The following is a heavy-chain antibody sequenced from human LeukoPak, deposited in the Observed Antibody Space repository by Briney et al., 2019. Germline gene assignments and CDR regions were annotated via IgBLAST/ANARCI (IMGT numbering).Heavy chain of an antibody. V-gene: IGHV3-21*04. Sequence: PGGSLRLSCAASGFTFRTYTMNWVRQAPGKRLEWVSSISSDSRYIYYADSVKGRFTISRDNAQNSLYLQMNSLRAEDTALYYCARDRYFDYYDSSGYVYDYWGQGTLVTVSS. CDR3: ARDRYFDYYDSSGYVYDY. CDR1: GFTFRTYT. D-gene: IGHD3-22*01. J-gene: IGHJ4*02. CDR2: ISSDSRYI.